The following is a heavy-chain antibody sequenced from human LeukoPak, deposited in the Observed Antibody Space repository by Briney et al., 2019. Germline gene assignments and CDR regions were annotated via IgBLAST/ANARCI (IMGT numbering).Heavy chain of an antibody. J-gene: IGHJ4*02. D-gene: IGHD1-1*01. CDR3: AAGTGNSDFDY. CDR1: GFTFTEAW. V-gene: IGHV3-15*01. CDR2: IKSKSEGATR. Sequence: GGSLRLSCVASGFTFTEAWMSWVRQAPGKGLEWIGRIKSKSEGATRDFAAPVKGRVTMSRDESKNTVYLHMDSLKIEDTAMYYCAAGTGNSDFDYWGQGTLVTVSS.